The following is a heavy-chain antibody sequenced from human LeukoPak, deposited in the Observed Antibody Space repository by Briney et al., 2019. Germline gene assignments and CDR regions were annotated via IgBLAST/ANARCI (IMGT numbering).Heavy chain of an antibody. J-gene: IGHJ3*01. CDR3: ARRFCSSVSCYDDDAFDV. CDR1: GYTFTIYG. CDR2: ISGYNGKI. D-gene: IGHD2-2*01. V-gene: IGHV1-18*01. Sequence: ASVTVSFKASGYTFTIYGISWVRQAPGQGGEWMGWISGYNGKINYAQKFQGRVTMTTDTSTSTAYLELRSLTSEDTAVYYCARRFCSSVSCYDDDAFDVWGQGTLVTVSS.